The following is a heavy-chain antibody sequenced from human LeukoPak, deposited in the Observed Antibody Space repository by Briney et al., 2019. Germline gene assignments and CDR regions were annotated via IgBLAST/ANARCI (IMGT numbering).Heavy chain of an antibody. CDR1: GGSISSYY. J-gene: IGHJ5*02. D-gene: IGHD6-19*01. V-gene: IGHV4-59*12. Sequence: SETLSLTCTVSGGSISSYYWSWIRQPPGKGLEWIGYIYYSGNTNYNPSLKSRVTISVDTSKNQFSLKLSSVTAADTAVYYCARPRYSSGWNWFDPWGQGTLVTVSS. CDR3: ARPRYSSGWNWFDP. CDR2: IYYSGNT.